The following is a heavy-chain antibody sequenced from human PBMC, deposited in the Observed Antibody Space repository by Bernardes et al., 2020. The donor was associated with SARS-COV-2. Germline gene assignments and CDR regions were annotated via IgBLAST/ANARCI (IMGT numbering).Heavy chain of an antibody. CDR1: GFSFSTDA. J-gene: IGHJ4*02. CDR2: ISGSGYST. V-gene: IGHV3-23*01. CDR3: AKSVRGKPPDS. Sequence: VGSLRLSCAASGFSFSTDAMRWVRQTPGKRLELVSSISGSGYSTYYADSVKGRFTISKDNSNNTLYLQMNGLRAEDTAIYYCAKSVRGKPPDSWGQGTLVTVS.